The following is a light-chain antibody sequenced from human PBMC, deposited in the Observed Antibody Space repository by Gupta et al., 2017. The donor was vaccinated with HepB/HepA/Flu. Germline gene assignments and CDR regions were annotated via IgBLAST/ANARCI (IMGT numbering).Light chain of an antibody. CDR2: DVS. Sequence: QSALTQPASVSESPGQSITISCTGTSSDIGAYNYVSWYRQHPGEVPKLMIYDVSNRPSGISNRFSGSKSGNTASLTISGLQAEDEADYYCSSYTSSSTLVFGGGTKLTVL. J-gene: IGLJ2*01. CDR3: SSYTSSSTLV. V-gene: IGLV2-14*01. CDR1: SSDIGAYNY.